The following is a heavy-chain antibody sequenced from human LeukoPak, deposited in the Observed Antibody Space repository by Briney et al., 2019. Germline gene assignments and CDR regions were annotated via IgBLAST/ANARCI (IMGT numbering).Heavy chain of an antibody. D-gene: IGHD4-17*01. CDR3: ARDQPYGDYTFDY. Sequence: GGSLRLSCAASGFTFSSYSMNWVRQAPGKGLGWVSSISSSSSYIYYADSVKGRFTISRDNAKNSLYLQMNSLRAEDTAVYYCARDQPYGDYTFDYWGQGTLVTVSS. CDR2: ISSSSSYI. V-gene: IGHV3-21*01. CDR1: GFTFSSYS. J-gene: IGHJ4*02.